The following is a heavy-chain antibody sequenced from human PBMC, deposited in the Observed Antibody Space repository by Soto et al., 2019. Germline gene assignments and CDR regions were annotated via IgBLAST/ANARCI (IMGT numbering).Heavy chain of an antibody. V-gene: IGHV4-59*08. CDR3: ARKHPGGSYELIDY. D-gene: IGHD1-26*01. J-gene: IGHJ4*02. CDR2: IYYSGST. CDR1: GGSISSYY. Sequence: PSETLSLTCTVSGGSISSYYWSWIRQPPGKGLEWIGYIYYSGSTNYNPSLKSRVTISVDTSKNQFSLKLSSVTAADTAVYYCARKHPGGSYELIDYWGQGTLVTVSS.